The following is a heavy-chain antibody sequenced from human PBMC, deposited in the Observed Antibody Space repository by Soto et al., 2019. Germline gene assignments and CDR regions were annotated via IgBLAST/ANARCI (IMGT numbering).Heavy chain of an antibody. CDR2: IYYRGNT. CDR1: GDSINSDKYY. Sequence: GPGPGETSETLSLTCSVSGDSINSDKYYWGWIRQPPGKGLEWIGSIYYRGNTYYNPSLQTRVTISLDKSKSKFSLRLNSVTAPDSAVYFCARLEGLATISYYFDFWGHGAQVTVSS. V-gene: IGHV4-39*01. J-gene: IGHJ4*01. CDR3: ARLEGLATISYYFDF. D-gene: IGHD3-9*01.